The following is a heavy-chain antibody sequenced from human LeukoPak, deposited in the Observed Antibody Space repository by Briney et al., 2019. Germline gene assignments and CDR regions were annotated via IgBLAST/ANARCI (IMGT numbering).Heavy chain of an antibody. Sequence: SETLSLTCTVSGYSISSGYYWGWIRQPPGKGLEWIGSIYHSGSTYYNPSLKSRVTISVDTSKNQFSLKLSSVTAADTAVYYCARESGSYNGVRGTFDYWGQGTLVTVSS. CDR2: IYHSGST. CDR1: GYSISSGYY. J-gene: IGHJ4*02. CDR3: ARESGSYNGVRGTFDY. D-gene: IGHD1-26*01. V-gene: IGHV4-38-2*02.